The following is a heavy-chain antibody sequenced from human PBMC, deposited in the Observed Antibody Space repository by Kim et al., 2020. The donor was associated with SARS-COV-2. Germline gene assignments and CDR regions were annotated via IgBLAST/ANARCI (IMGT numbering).Heavy chain of an antibody. CDR2: IWYDGSNK. Sequence: GGSLRLSCAASGFTFSSYGMHWVRQAPGKGLEWVAVIWYDGSNKYYADSVKGRFTISRDNSKNTLYLQMNSLRAEDTAVYYCAREAVAGTYYFDYWGQGTLVTVSS. J-gene: IGHJ4*02. CDR1: GFTFSSYG. D-gene: IGHD6-19*01. CDR3: AREAVAGTYYFDY. V-gene: IGHV3-33*01.